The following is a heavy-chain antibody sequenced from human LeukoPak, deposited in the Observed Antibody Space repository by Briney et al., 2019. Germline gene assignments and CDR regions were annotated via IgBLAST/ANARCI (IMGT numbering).Heavy chain of an antibody. CDR1: GGSISSGGYS. Sequence: SQTLSLTCAVSGGSISSGGYSWSWIRQPPGKGLEWIGYIYHSGSTYYNPSLKSRVTISVDRSKNQFSLKLSSVTAADTAVYYCAREEELYNWFDPWGQGTLVTVSS. V-gene: IGHV4-30-2*01. D-gene: IGHD1-26*01. CDR2: IYHSGST. J-gene: IGHJ5*02. CDR3: AREEELYNWFDP.